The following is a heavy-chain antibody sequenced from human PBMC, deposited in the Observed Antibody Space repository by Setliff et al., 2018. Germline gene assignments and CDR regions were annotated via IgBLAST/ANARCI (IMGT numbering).Heavy chain of an antibody. CDR3: AKHGAYNDFLTGYNFYYDMDV. V-gene: IGHV3-23*01. Sequence: LRLSCAASGFTFSSSAMAWVRQAPGKGLEWVSAISSTITSTYYADSVKCRFTISRDNSKNTLYLQMNSLRAEDTAVYYCAKHGAYNDFLTGYNFYYDMDVWGQGTTVTVSS. CDR1: GFTFSSSA. CDR2: ISSTITST. D-gene: IGHD3-9*01. J-gene: IGHJ6*02.